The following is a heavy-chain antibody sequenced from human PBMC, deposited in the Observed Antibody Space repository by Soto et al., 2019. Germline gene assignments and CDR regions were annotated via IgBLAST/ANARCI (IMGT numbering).Heavy chain of an antibody. CDR2: IYYSGTT. V-gene: IGHV4-61*01. D-gene: IGHD2-2*03. CDR3: ARDLGSCSSTSCRPVVY. CDR1: GGSVRSGSYY. J-gene: IGHJ4*02. Sequence: PSETLSLTCTVSGGSVRSGSYYWSWVRQPPGKGLEWIGYIYYSGTTNYNPSLKSRVTISVDKSKNQFSLELSSVTAADTAVYYCARDLGSCSSTSCRPVVYCGQATLVTVSS.